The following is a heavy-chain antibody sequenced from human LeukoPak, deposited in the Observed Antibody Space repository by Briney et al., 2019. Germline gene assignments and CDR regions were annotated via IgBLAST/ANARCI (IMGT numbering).Heavy chain of an antibody. D-gene: IGHD3-22*01. CDR1: GFTFSSYA. V-gene: IGHV3-23*01. CDR3: AKDKGGCGYYPVDY. Sequence: GGSLRLSCAASGFTFSSYAMNWVRQAPGKGLEWVSTITDSGGSTYYADSVQGRFTISRDNSKNTLYLQMNSLSADDSALYYCAKDKGGCGYYPVDYWGQGTLVTVSS. J-gene: IGHJ4*02. CDR2: ITDSGGST.